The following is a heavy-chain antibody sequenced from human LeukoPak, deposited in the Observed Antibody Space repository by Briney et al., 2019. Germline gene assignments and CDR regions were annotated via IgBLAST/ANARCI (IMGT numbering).Heavy chain of an antibody. V-gene: IGHV4-34*01. CDR1: GGSFSGYY. CDR3: ARQDGYSYGSPFYYYYYGMDV. D-gene: IGHD5-18*01. J-gene: IGHJ6*02. Sequence: SETLSLTCAVYGGSFSGYYWSWIRQPPGKGLEWIGEINHSGSTNYNPSLKSRVTISVDTSKNQFSLKLSSVTAAYTAVYYCARQDGYSYGSPFYYYYYGMDVWGQGTTVTVSS. CDR2: INHSGST.